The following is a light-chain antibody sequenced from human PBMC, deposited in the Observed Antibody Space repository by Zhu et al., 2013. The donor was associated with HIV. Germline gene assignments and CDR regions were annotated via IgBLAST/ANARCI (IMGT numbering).Light chain of an antibody. J-gene: IGKJ1*01. CDR1: QSLLNSNGYNH. V-gene: IGKV2-28*01. CDR3: MQGLQIPWT. Sequence: DIVMTQSPLSLPVTPGEPASISCRSSQSLLNSNGYNHLDWYLQKPGQSPQVLIYLTSNRAPGSLTGSVAVDQAQTLHLKISRVEAEDVGVYYCMQGLQIPWTFGQGTKVEIK. CDR2: LTS.